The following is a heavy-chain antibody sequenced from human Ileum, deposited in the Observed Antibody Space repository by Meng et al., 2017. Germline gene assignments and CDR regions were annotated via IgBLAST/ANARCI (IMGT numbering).Heavy chain of an antibody. CDR2: FHSGGSI. CDR3: ARDPFSPFNS. Sequence: SETLSLTCTVPGGSISSRSYNWGWIRQPPGKGLEWIGSFHSGGSIYYNPSLKSRVTISVDTSKNQFSLRLGSVTAADTALYFCARDPFSPFNSWGQGTLVTVSS. CDR1: GGSISSRSYN. J-gene: IGHJ4*02. V-gene: IGHV4-39*07.